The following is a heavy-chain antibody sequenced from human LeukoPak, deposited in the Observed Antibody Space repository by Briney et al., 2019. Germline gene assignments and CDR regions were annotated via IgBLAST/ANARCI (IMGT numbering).Heavy chain of an antibody. CDR1: GFTFSSYG. V-gene: IGHV3-30*18. J-gene: IGHJ6*03. CDR3: AKELATYNYYYYYYMDV. D-gene: IGHD5-24*01. Sequence: GGSLRLSCAASGFTFSSYGMHWVRQAPGKGLEWVAVISYDGSKTYYADSVKGRFTISRDNSKNTLYLQMNSLGAEDTAVYYCAKELATYNYYYYYYMDVWGKGTTVTVSS. CDR2: ISYDGSKT.